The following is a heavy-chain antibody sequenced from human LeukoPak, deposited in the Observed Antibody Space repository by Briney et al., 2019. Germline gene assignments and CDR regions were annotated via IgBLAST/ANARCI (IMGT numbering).Heavy chain of an antibody. D-gene: IGHD3-3*01. CDR1: GYTLTNYY. CDR2: SNPNGGST. V-gene: IGHV1-46*01. Sequence: GASVKVSCKASGYTLTNYYIHWVRQAPGQGLEWMGISNPNGGSTSYAQQFQGRVTMTRDTPTSTVYMELTSLRSEDTALYYCARLTRSGTAFDIWGQGTMVTVSS. J-gene: IGHJ3*02. CDR3: ARLTRSGTAFDI.